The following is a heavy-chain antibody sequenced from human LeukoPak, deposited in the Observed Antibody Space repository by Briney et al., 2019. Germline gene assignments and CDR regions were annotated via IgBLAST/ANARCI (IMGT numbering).Heavy chain of an antibody. CDR3: ARGTIGARLQH. V-gene: IGHV4-59*11. CDR1: GGSISSHY. CDR2: IYYSGST. D-gene: IGHD6-6*01. J-gene: IGHJ1*01. Sequence: PSETLSLTCTVSGGSISSHYWSWIRQPPGKGLEWIGYIYYSGSTNYNPSLKSRITISVDTSKNQFSLKLSSVTAADTAVYYCARGTIGARLQHWGQGTLVTVSS.